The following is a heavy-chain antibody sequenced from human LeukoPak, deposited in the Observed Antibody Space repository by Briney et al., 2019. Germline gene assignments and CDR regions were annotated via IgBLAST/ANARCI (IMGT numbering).Heavy chain of an antibody. D-gene: IGHD3-9*01. Sequence: PSETLSLTCTVSGGSISSYYWSWIRQPPGKGLEWIGYIYYSGSTNYNPSLKSRVTISVDTSKNQFSLKLSSVTAADTAVYYCARASYYDILTGFPWYFDLWGRGTLVTVSS. CDR1: GGSISSYY. CDR3: ARASYYDILTGFPWYFDL. J-gene: IGHJ2*01. CDR2: IYYSGST. V-gene: IGHV4-59*08.